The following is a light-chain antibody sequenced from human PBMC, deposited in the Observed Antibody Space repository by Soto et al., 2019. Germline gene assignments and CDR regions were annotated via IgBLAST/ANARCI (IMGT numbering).Light chain of an antibody. CDR1: QTINAY. V-gene: IGKV1-39*01. J-gene: IGKJ2*01. Sequence: DIQMTQSPSSLSASVGDRVTITCRASQTINAYLNWYQQKPGKAPKLLIYAASSLQSGVPSRFSGSGSGTDFTLTISSLQPEDFATYYCQESYRTRRTFGQGTRLEI. CDR2: AAS. CDR3: QESYRTRRT.